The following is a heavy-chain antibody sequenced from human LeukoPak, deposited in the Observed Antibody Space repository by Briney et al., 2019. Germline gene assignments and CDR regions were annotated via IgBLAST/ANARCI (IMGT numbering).Heavy chain of an antibody. V-gene: IGHV4-34*01. CDR3: ARQRAYDYVWGSYRSYFDY. J-gene: IGHJ4*02. Sequence: PSETLSLTCAVYGGSFSGYYWSWIRQPPGKGLEWIGEINHGGSTNYNPSLKSRVTISVDTSKNQFSLKLSSVTAADTAVYYCARQRAYDYVWGSYRSYFDYWGQGTLVTVSS. CDR2: INHGGST. CDR1: GGSFSGYY. D-gene: IGHD3-16*02.